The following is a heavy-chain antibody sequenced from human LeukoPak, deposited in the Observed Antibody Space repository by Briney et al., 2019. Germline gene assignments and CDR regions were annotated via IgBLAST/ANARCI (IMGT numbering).Heavy chain of an antibody. CDR1: GFTFSSYA. CDR2: ISGSGGST. V-gene: IGHV3-23*01. CDR3: AKLRWPGSWVDY. D-gene: IGHD6-13*01. J-gene: IGHJ4*02. Sequence: GGSLRLSCAASGFTFSSYAMSWVRQAPGKGLKWVSAISGSGGSTYYADSVKGRFTISRDNSKNTLYLQMNSLRAEDTAVYYCAKLRWPGSWVDYGGQGTLVTVSS.